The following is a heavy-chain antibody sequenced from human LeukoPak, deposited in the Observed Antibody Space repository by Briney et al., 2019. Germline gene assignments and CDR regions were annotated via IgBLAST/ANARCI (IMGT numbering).Heavy chain of an antibody. CDR3: ATLRFLEWLLVDAFDI. J-gene: IGHJ3*02. V-gene: IGHV4-39*01. CDR2: IYYSGST. CDR1: GGSISSSSYY. D-gene: IGHD3-3*01. Sequence: SETLSLTCTVSGGSISSSSYYWGRIRQPPGKGLEWIGSIYYSGSTYYNPSLKSRVTISVDTSKNQFSLKLSSVTAADTAVYYCATLRFLEWLLVDAFDIWGQGTMVTVPS.